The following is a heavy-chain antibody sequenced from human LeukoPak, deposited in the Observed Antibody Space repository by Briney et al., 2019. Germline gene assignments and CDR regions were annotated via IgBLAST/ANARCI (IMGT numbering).Heavy chain of an antibody. J-gene: IGHJ5*01. Sequence: GGSLRLSCAASGFTFSSYWMHWVRQAPGKGLEWVAVISDDGRIKIYGDSVKGRLTISRDNSKNTLYLQMNSLRGEDTAVYYCARGESSYCSGGCYFASWGQGTLVTISS. D-gene: IGHD2-21*02. V-gene: IGHV3-30*03. CDR2: ISDDGRIK. CDR3: ARGESSYCSGGCYFAS. CDR1: GFTFSSYW.